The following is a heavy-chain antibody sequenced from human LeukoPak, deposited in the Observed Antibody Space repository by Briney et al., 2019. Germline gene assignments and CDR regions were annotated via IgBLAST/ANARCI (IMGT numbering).Heavy chain of an antibody. J-gene: IGHJ4*02. V-gene: IGHV3-30*04. Sequence: GGSLRLFCAASGFTFSSYAMHWVRQAPGKGLEWVAVISYDGSNKYYADSVKGRFTISRDNSKNTLNLQMNSLRAEDTAVYYCARDGTIVVVPAAMPAYYFDYWGQGTLVTVSS. CDR3: ARDGTIVVVPAAMPAYYFDY. CDR2: ISYDGSNK. D-gene: IGHD2-2*01. CDR1: GFTFSSYA.